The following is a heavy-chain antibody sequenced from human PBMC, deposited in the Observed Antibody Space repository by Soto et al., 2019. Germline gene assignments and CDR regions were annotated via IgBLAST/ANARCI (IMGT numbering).Heavy chain of an antibody. CDR1: GGTFSSYA. CDR2: IIPIFGTA. CDR3: AREDARSG. D-gene: IGHD2-8*01. V-gene: IGHV1-69*13. J-gene: IGHJ4*02. Sequence: SVTVSCLPSGGTFSSYAISWVRQAPGQGLEWMGGIIPIFGTANYAQKFQGRVTITADESTSTAYMELSSLRSEDTAVYYCAREDARSGWGQGTLVTVSS.